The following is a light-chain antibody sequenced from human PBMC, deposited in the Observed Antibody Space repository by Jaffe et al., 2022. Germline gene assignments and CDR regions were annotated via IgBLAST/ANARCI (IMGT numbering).Light chain of an antibody. J-gene: IGLJ2*01. CDR3: AAWDDSLSGVV. V-gene: IGLV1-47*01. Sequence: QSVLTQPPSASGTPGQRVTISCSGSGSNIVSNNVYWFQQFPGTAPKLLIYRNNQRPSGVPDRFSGSKSGTSASLAISGLRSEDEADYYCAAWDDSLSGVVFGGGTELTVL. CDR1: GSNIVSNN. CDR2: RNN.